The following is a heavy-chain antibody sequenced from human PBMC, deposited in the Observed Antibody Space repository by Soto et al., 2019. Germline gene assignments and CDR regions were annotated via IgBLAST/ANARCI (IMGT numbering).Heavy chain of an antibody. D-gene: IGHD6-13*01. V-gene: IGHV1-8*01. Sequence: ASVKVSCKASGCTFTSYDINWVGQATGQGLEWMGWMNPNSGNTGYAQKFQGRVTMTRNTSISTAYMELSSLRSEDTAVYYRARGTATAAVYYYYYGMDVWGQGTTVTVSS. CDR1: GCTFTSYD. J-gene: IGHJ6*02. CDR3: ARGTATAAVYYYYYGMDV. CDR2: MNPNSGNT.